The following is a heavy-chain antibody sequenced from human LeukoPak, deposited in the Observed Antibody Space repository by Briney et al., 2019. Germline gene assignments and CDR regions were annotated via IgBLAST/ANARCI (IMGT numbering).Heavy chain of an antibody. Sequence: GGSLRLSCAASGFTFDDYAMHWVRQAPGKGLEWVSGISWNSGSIGYADSVKGRFTISRDNAKNSLYLQMNSLRAEDTALYYCAIDLYSSGWTSYYFDYWGQGTLVTVSS. V-gene: IGHV3-9*01. J-gene: IGHJ4*02. CDR1: GFTFDDYA. CDR2: ISWNSGSI. CDR3: AIDLYSSGWTSYYFDY. D-gene: IGHD6-19*01.